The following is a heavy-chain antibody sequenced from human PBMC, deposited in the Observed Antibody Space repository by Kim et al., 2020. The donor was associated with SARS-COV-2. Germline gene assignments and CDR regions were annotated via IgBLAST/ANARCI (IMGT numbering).Heavy chain of an antibody. J-gene: IGHJ6*01. CDR3: ARGYCSSTSCYPYYYYYG. D-gene: IGHD2-2*01. CDR1: GGSFSGYY. Sequence: SETLSLTCAVYGGSFSGYYWSWIRQPPGKGLEWIGEINHSGSTNYNPSLKSRVTISVDTSKNQFSLKLSSVTAADTAVYYCARGYCSSTSCYPYYYYYG. V-gene: IGHV4-34*01. CDR2: INHSGST.